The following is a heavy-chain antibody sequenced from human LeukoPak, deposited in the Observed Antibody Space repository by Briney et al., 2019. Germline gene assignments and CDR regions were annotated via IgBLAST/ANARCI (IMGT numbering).Heavy chain of an antibody. J-gene: IGHJ5*02. CDR1: GYTFTSYA. V-gene: IGHV1-3*01. Sequence: ASVKVSCKASGYTFTSYAMHWVRQAPGQRLEWMGRINAGNGNTKYSQKFQGRVTITRDTSASTAYMELSSLRSEDTAVYYCARGSNWNDEGGWFDPWGQGTLVTVSS. D-gene: IGHD1-1*01. CDR2: INAGNGNT. CDR3: ARGSNWNDEGGWFDP.